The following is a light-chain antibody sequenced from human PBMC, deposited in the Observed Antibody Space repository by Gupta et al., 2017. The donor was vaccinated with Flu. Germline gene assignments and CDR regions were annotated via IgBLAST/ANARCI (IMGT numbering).Light chain of an antibody. CDR3: SSDTSSSTHG. CDR2: EVS. V-gene: IGLV2-14*01. J-gene: IGLJ3*02. CDR1: SSDVGGYNY. Sequence: SALTQPASVSGSPGPSITISCTGTSSDVGGYNYVSWYQQHPGKAPKLMVYEVSKRPSGVSNRFSGSKSGNTASLTISGLQEEDEADYYCSSDTSSSTHGFGGGTKLTVL.